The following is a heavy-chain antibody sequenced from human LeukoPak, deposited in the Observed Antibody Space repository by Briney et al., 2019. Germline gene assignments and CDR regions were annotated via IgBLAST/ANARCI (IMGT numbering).Heavy chain of an antibody. Sequence: SQTLSLTCAISGDSVSTNSAAWNWIRQSPSRGLEWLGRTYFRSKWYYDYPASVKGRTTINPDTSKNQFSLQLNSVTPEDTAVYYCARDPDSSGWFSLDYWGQGILVTVSS. D-gene: IGHD6-19*01. V-gene: IGHV6-1*01. J-gene: IGHJ4*02. CDR3: ARDPDSSGWFSLDY. CDR2: TYFRSKWYY. CDR1: GDSVSTNSAA.